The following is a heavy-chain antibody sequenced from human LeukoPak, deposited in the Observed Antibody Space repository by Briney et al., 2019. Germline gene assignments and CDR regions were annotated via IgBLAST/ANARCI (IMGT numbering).Heavy chain of an antibody. V-gene: IGHV4-38-2*02. J-gene: IGHJ3*02. CDR3: ARDRATIAADAFDI. CDR2: IYHSGST. Sequence: SGPTLVKPTETLTLTCTVSGFSLRNARMGVSWIRQPPGKGLEWIGTIYHSGSTYYNSSLKSRVTISVDTSKNQFSLRLSSVTAADTAVYYCARDRATIAADAFDIWGQGTMVTVSS. D-gene: IGHD6-25*01. CDR1: GFSLRNARM.